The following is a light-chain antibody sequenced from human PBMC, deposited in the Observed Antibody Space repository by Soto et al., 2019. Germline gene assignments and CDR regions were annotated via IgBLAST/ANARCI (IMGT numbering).Light chain of an antibody. Sequence: QSVLTPPPSVSGAPGQRVTISCTGSSSNIGAGYDVHWYQQLPGTAPKLLIYGNSNRPSGVPDRFSGSKSGTSASLAITGLQADDEADYYCQSYDSSHVFGTGTKLTVL. J-gene: IGLJ1*01. CDR2: GNS. CDR3: QSYDSSHV. V-gene: IGLV1-40*01. CDR1: SSNIGAGYD.